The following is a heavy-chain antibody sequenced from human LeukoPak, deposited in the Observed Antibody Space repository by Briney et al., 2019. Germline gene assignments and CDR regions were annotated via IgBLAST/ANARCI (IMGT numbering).Heavy chain of an antibody. V-gene: IGHV3-21*04. J-gene: IGHJ6*03. D-gene: IGHD6-19*01. Sequence: PGGSLRLSCAASGFTFSTYIMNWVRQTPGKGLEWVSSISSSSSYIYYADSVKGRFTISRDNAKNSLYLQMNSLRAEDTAVYYCARAVAGTRGYYYYYMDVWGKGTTVTISS. CDR3: ARAVAGTRGYYYYYMDV. CDR1: GFTFSTYI. CDR2: ISSSSSYI.